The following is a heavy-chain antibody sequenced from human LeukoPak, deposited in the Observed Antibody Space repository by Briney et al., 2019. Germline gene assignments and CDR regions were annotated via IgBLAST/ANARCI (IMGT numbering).Heavy chain of an antibody. Sequence: PGGSLRLSCAASGFTFSSYAMSWVRQTPGKGLEWVSYISSSGLTIYYADSVRGRFTTSRDNAKNSLYLQMTSLRVEDTAVYYCARDDARGYIYGQDSWGQGTLVTVSS. V-gene: IGHV3-48*03. J-gene: IGHJ4*02. CDR3: ARDDARGYIYGQDS. D-gene: IGHD5-18*01. CDR2: ISSSGLTI. CDR1: GFTFSSYA.